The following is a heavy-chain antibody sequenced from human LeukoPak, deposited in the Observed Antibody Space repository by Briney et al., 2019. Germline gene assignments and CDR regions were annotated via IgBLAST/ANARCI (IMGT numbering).Heavy chain of an antibody. CDR3: ARHGYSYANFDY. J-gene: IGHJ4*02. Sequence: SETLSLTCAVYGENFSIYFYSWIRQPPGKGLEWIGEINHGGSTNYNPSLKSRLTISVDTSKNQFSLKLSSVTAADTAVYYCARHGYSYANFDYWGQGTLVTVSS. CDR2: INHGGST. V-gene: IGHV4-34*01. CDR1: GENFSIYF. D-gene: IGHD5-18*01.